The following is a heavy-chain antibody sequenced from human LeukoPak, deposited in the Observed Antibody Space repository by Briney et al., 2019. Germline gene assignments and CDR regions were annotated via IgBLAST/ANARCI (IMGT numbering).Heavy chain of an antibody. J-gene: IGHJ4*02. CDR3: AKGADDFWSGYYWVYFDY. D-gene: IGHD3-3*01. CDR1: GFTFSSYA. Sequence: GGSLRLSCAASGFTFSSYAMSWVRQAPGKGLEWVSAISGSGGSTYYADSVKGRFTISRDNSKNTLYLQMNSLRAEDTAVYYCAKGADDFWSGYYWVYFDYWGQGTLVTVSS. V-gene: IGHV3-23*01. CDR2: ISGSGGST.